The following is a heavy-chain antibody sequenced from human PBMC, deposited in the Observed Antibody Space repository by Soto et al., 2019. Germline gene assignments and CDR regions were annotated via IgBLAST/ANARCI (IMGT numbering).Heavy chain of an antibody. CDR2: ISGSGGST. CDR3: AKRPSTTVVPNYWYFDL. J-gene: IGHJ2*01. Sequence: GGSLRLSCAASGFTFSSYAMSWVRQAPGKGLEWVSAISGSGGSTYYADSVKGRFTISRDNSKNTLYLQMNSLRAEDTAVYYCAKRPSTTVVPNYWYFDLWGRGTLVTVSS. V-gene: IGHV3-23*01. D-gene: IGHD4-17*01. CDR1: GFTFSSYA.